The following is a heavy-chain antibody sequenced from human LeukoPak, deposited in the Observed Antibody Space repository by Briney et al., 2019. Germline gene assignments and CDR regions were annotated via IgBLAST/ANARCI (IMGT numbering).Heavy chain of an antibody. D-gene: IGHD1-26*01. CDR2: IIPIFGTA. J-gene: IGHJ4*02. CDR1: GGTFSSYA. Sequence: GASVKASCKASGGTFSSYAISWVRQAPGQGLEWMGGIIPIFGTANYAQKFQGRVTITADESTSTAYMELSSLRSEDTAVYYCARDLGGATRYFDYWGQGTLVTVSS. V-gene: IGHV1-69*13. CDR3: ARDLGGATRYFDY.